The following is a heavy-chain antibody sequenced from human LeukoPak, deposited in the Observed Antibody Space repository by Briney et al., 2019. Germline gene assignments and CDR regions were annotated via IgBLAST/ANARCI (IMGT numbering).Heavy chain of an antibody. Sequence: GGSLRLSCSASGFTFSTFPMHWVRQAPGKGLEYFSAISRNGDTTYYADSVKGRFTISRDNSKNTLYLQMSSLRPEDTAVYYRVKALTDDAFDIWGQGTMVTVSS. CDR2: ISRNGDTT. CDR1: GFTFSTFP. J-gene: IGHJ3*02. V-gene: IGHV3-64D*06. CDR3: VKALTDDAFDI.